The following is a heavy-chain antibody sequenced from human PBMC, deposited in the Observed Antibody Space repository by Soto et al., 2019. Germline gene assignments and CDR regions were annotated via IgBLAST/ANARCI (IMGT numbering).Heavy chain of an antibody. CDR1: GYIVTAYS. CDR3: AREENCSDGICYSEYFQR. CDR2: VNPSGGST. Sequence: ASVKVSCKASGYIVTAYSMHWVRQAPGQGLEWMGVVNPSGGSTNYAQKFQGRITMTRDTSTSTVYMDLSSLTSEDTAVYYCAREENCSDGICYSEYFQRWGQGTLVTVSS. D-gene: IGHD2-15*01. J-gene: IGHJ1*01. V-gene: IGHV1-46*01.